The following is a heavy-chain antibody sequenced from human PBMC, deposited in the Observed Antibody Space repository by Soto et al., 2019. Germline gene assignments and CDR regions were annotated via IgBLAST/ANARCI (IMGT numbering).Heavy chain of an antibody. CDR2: IKNDGSEK. Sequence: EEQLVESGGALVRPGESLRLSCAASGISTSSYWMGWVRQAPGRGLEWVASIKNDGSEKYYMDSLKGRFTISRDNALNSLYLQMNSLRAEDTAVYFCGTGYHSDYWGQGPLVTVS. J-gene: IGHJ4*02. D-gene: IGHD5-18*01. CDR3: GTGYHSDY. V-gene: IGHV3-7*03. CDR1: GISTSSYW.